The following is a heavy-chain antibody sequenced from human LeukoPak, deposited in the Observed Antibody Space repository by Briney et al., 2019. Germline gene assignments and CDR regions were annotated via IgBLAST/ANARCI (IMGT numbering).Heavy chain of an antibody. CDR2: IYYSGST. Sequence: PSETLSLTCTVSGGSISSYYWSWIRQPPGKGLEWIGYIYYSGSTNYNPSLKSRVTISVDTSKNQFSLKLSSVTAADTAVYFCARDTRAYDRSAYYYFDYWGQGTLVTVSS. V-gene: IGHV4-59*01. CDR3: ARDTRAYDRSAYYYFDY. J-gene: IGHJ4*02. CDR1: GGSISSYY. D-gene: IGHD3-22*01.